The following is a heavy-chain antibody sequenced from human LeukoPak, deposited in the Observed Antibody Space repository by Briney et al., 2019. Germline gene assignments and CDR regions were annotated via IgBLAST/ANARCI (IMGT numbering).Heavy chain of an antibody. CDR2: IYNSGTT. CDR3: ARHRVGCRDIDY. D-gene: IGHD1-26*01. CDR1: GGSISGYY. V-gene: IGHV4-59*08. J-gene: IGHJ4*01. Sequence: PSETLSLTCTVSGGSISGYYWSWIRQPPGKGLEWIGYIYNSGTTKYNPSLKSRVTISVDTSKNQFSLKPSSVTAADTALYYCARHRVGCRDIDYWGQGTLVTVSS.